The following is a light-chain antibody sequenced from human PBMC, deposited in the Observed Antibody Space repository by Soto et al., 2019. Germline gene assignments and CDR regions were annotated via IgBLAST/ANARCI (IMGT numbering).Light chain of an antibody. CDR1: QSVNSN. J-gene: IGKJ4*01. Sequence: EIVMTQSPATLSVSPGERATLSCRASQSVNSNFACYYQKPGQAPRLLIYGASTRATGIPARFSGSGSGTEFTLTISRLQPEDFALYYCQQYNSSPPLTFGGGTKVEVK. CDR3: QQYNSSPPLT. CDR2: GAS. V-gene: IGKV3-15*01.